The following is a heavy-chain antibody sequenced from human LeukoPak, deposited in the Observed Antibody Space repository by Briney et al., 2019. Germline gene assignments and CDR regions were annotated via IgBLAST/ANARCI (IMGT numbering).Heavy chain of an antibody. V-gene: IGHV3-21*06. CDR2: ISNTYSAI. CDR3: ASDPTSDRFQYFDF. CDR1: GFSVSDYG. D-gene: IGHD2-21*02. Sequence: GGSLRLSCAASGFSVSDYGVNWVRQAPGKGLEWVSCISNTYSAIYYADSVKGRFTVSRDNAKNSVYLQMNSLTVEDTAVYYCASDPTSDRFQYFDFWGQGALVTVSS. J-gene: IGHJ4*02.